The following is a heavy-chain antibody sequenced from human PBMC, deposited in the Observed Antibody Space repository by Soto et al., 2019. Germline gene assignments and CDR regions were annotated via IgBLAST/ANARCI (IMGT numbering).Heavy chain of an antibody. Sequence: SVKVSCKASGGTFSSYAISWVRQAPGQGLEWMGGIIPIFGTANYAQKFQGRVTITADESTSTAYMELSSLRSEDTAVYYCAGVLDYGGNSGNWFDPCGQGTLVTVS. D-gene: IGHD4-17*01. CDR1: GGTFSSYA. CDR3: AGVLDYGGNSGNWFDP. CDR2: IIPIFGTA. V-gene: IGHV1-69*13. J-gene: IGHJ5*02.